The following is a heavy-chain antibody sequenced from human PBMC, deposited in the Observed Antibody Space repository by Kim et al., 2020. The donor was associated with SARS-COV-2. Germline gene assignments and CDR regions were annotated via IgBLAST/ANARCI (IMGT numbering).Heavy chain of an antibody. V-gene: IGHV4-4*07. CDR1: GGSISSYY. CDR3: GGSYPHNPLAPYYYYYMDV. CDR2: IYTSGST. D-gene: IGHD5-12*01. Sequence: SETLSLTCTVSGGSISSYYRSWIRQPAGKGLEWVGRIYTSGSTNYNPSLKSRVTMSVDTSKNQISLKLSSVTAADTAVDYCGGSYPHNPLAPYYYYYMDV. J-gene: IGHJ6*03.